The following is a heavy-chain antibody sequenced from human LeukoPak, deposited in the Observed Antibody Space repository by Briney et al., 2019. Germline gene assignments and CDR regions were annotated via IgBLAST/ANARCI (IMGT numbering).Heavy chain of an antibody. Sequence: ASVKVSCKASGGTFYSYALNWVRQAPGQGLEWMGGIIPIFGTANYAQKFQGRVTITADKSTSTAYMELSSLRSEDTAVYYCARDRKIGVVVTAIPDYYYMDVWGKGTTVTVSS. CDR1: GGTFYSYA. CDR3: ARDRKIGVVVTAIPDYYYMDV. J-gene: IGHJ6*03. V-gene: IGHV1-69*06. CDR2: IIPIFGTA. D-gene: IGHD2-21*02.